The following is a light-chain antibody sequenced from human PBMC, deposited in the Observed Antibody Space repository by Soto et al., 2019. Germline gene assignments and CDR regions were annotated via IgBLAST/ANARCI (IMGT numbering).Light chain of an antibody. CDR1: QTISKY. Sequence: DIQMTQSPSSLTASVGDRVTITCRASQTISKYLNWYQQKPGKAPKLLIYATSSLQSGVPSRFSGSGFGTDFTLNINSPQPEDFSNYYCPTSYSTLWTFGQGTKVEIK. J-gene: IGKJ1*01. V-gene: IGKV1-39*01. CDR3: PTSYSTLWT. CDR2: ATS.